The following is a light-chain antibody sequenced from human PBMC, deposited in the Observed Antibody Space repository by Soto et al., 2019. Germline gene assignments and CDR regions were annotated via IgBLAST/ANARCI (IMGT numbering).Light chain of an antibody. J-gene: IGKJ1*01. CDR2: GAS. CDR3: HHYET. Sequence: EIVLTQSPGTLSLSPGDRATLSCRASQSVSRSYLGWYQQKPGQAPRFLMFGASIRAAGVPDRFSGSGSGTEFTLTISRLEPEDFTVYYCHHYETFGQGTKVDIK. CDR1: QSVSRSY. V-gene: IGKV3-20*01.